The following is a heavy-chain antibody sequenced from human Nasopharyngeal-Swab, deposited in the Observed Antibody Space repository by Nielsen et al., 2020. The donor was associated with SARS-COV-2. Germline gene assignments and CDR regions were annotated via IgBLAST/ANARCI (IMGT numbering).Heavy chain of an antibody. CDR2: IDPSDSYT. V-gene: IGHV5-10-1*01. Sequence: GGSLRLSCKGSGYSFTSYWISWVRQMPGKGLEWMGRIDPSDSYTNYSPSFQGHVTISADKSISTAYLQWSSLKASDTAMYYCARQISNYDYVWGRRRDAFDIWGQGTMVTVSS. D-gene: IGHD3-16*01. J-gene: IGHJ3*02. CDR1: GYSFTSYW. CDR3: ARQISNYDYVWGRRRDAFDI.